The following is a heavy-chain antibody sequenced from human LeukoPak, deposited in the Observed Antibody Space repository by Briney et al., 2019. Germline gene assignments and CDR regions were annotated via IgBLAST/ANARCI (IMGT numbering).Heavy chain of an antibody. D-gene: IGHD3-3*01. CDR3: ARVKVWSDIILGVRYYFNY. V-gene: IGHV4-59*01. Sequence: SETLTLTCTVSGDSISSYYWSWIRQPPGKGLEWIGYIYYSGSTNYNPSLKSRVTISVDTSKNQFSLKLSSVTAADTAVYYCARVKVWSDIILGVRYYFNYWGQGTLVTVSS. CDR2: IYYSGST. CDR1: GDSISSYY. J-gene: IGHJ4*02.